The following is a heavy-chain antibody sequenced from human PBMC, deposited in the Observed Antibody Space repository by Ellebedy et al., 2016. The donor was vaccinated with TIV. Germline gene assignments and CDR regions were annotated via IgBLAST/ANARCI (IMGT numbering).Heavy chain of an antibody. Sequence: SETLSLTXAVYGGSSSGYYWSWIRQPPGKGLEWIGEINHSGSTNYNPSLKSRVTMSVDTSKNQFSLKLSSVTAADTAVYYCARDRVTMVRGVISSGYGMDVWGQGTTVTVSS. CDR3: ARDRVTMVRGVISSGYGMDV. CDR1: GGSSSGYY. J-gene: IGHJ6*02. CDR2: INHSGST. D-gene: IGHD3-10*01. V-gene: IGHV4-34*01.